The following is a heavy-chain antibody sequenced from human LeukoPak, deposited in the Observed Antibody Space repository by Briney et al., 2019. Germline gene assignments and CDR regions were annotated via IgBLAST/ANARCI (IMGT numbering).Heavy chain of an antibody. D-gene: IGHD2-2*01. J-gene: IGHJ6*03. CDR2: ISYSGST. CDR3: ARTILVPPYYYYMDV. Sequence: SDTLSLTCTVSGDPISSYYWRWIRQPPGKGLEWMGYISYSGSTNYNPSMKSRVTISAATSKTQSSLKLSSVTAADTAVYYWARTILVPPYYYYMDVWGKGTTVTVSS. CDR1: GDPISSYY. V-gene: IGHV4-59*08.